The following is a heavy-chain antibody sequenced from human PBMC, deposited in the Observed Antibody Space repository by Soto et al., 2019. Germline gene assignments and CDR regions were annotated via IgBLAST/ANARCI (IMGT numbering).Heavy chain of an antibody. CDR2: IFGESNHSESI. CDR3: ARGRVYGSSWYAYFDH. V-gene: IGHV4-34*01. CDR1: GGSLSGYY. J-gene: IGHJ4*02. Sequence: SETLSLTCAVYGGSLSGYYWSWIRQPPGKGLEWIGEIFGESNHSESIKYNPSLKSRATISIDTSKNQLSLKLSSATAADTAVYYCARGRVYGSSWYAYFDHWGQGALVTVSS. D-gene: IGHD6-13*01.